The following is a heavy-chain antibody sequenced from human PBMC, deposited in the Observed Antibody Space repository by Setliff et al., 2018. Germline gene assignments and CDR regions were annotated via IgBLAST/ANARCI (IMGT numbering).Heavy chain of an antibody. CDR2: ISGSGGST. D-gene: IGHD2-21*02. CDR1: GFTFTNYA. V-gene: IGHV3-23*01. CDR3: ARNWVTAQHYYYGMDV. J-gene: IGHJ6*02. Sequence: LRLSCAASGFTFTNYAMTWVRQAPGKGLQWVSAISGSGGSTYYADSVKGRFTISRDNSKSTLYLQMNSLRAEDTAVYYCARNWVTAQHYYYGMDVWGQGTTVTVSS.